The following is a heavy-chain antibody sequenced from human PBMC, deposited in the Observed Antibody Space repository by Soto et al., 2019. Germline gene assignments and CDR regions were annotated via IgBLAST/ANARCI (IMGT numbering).Heavy chain of an antibody. CDR2: IYYSGST. D-gene: IGHD5-18*01. J-gene: IGHJ4*02. Sequence: ETLSLTCTVSGGSISSYYWSWIRQPPGKGLEWIGYIYYSGSTNYNPSLKSRVTISVDTSKNQFSLKLSSVTAADTAVYYCARSGYSYGPNPLLYWGQGTLVTVSS. CDR3: ARSGYSYGPNPLLY. CDR1: GGSISSYY. V-gene: IGHV4-59*01.